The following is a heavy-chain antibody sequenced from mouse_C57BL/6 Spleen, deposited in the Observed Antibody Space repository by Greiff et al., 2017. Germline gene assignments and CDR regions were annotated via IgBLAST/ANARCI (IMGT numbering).Heavy chain of an antibody. D-gene: IGHD2-3*01. CDR2: IHPNSGST. CDR3: ASPIYDGYYDYFDY. V-gene: IGHV1-64*01. CDR1: GYTFTSYW. J-gene: IGHJ2*01. Sequence: VQLQQPGAELVKPGASVKLSCKASGYTFTSYWMHWVKQRPGQGLEWIGMIHPNSGSTNYNEEFKSKATLTVDKSSSTAYMQLSSLTSEDSAVFYCASPIYDGYYDYFDYWGQGTTLTVSS.